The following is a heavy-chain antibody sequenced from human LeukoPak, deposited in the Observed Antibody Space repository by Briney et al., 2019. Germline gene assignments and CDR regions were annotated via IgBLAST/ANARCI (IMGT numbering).Heavy chain of an antibody. CDR2: IKGDGSET. D-gene: IGHD3-22*01. J-gene: IGHJ3*02. V-gene: IGHV3-7*01. Sequence: HPGGSLRLSCAASGFTFSDYYMSWIRQAPGKGLEWVANIKGDGSETHYVDSVEGRFTISRDNAKDSLYLQMNSLRAEDTAIYYCARDTSYYDSRGQYDSIDIWGQGTMVTVSS. CDR3: ARDTSYYDSRGQYDSIDI. CDR1: GFTFSDYY.